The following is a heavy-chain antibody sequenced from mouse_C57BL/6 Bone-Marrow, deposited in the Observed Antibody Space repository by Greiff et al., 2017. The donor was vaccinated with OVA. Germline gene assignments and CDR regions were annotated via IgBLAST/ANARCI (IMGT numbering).Heavy chain of an antibody. CDR3: ARGGVWQGAMDY. CDR2: LSRGSSTI. Sequence: EVQGVESGGGLVKPGGSLQLSCAASGFTFSDYGMHWVRQAPEKGLAWVAYLSRGSSTIYYAATVKGRFTLSSANAKNTLFLQMTSLRSEDTAMYYCARGGVWQGAMDYWGQGTSVTVSS. J-gene: IGHJ4*01. D-gene: IGHD2-10*02. V-gene: IGHV5-17*01. CDR1: GFTFSDYG.